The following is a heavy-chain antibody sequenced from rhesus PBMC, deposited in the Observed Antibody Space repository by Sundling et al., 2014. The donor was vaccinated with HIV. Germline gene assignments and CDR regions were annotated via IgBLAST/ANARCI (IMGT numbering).Heavy chain of an antibody. Sequence: QVQLQESGPGLLRPSETLSLTCAFSGGSISGGYGWGWIRQPPGKGLEWIGSIYRSTGSTNYNPSLKSRVTFSKDTSKNHFSLRLTSVTAADTAVYYCARSLLQYIDWLLSTDPDAFELWGQGLRVTVSP. CDR3: ARSLLQYIDWLLSTDPDAFEL. J-gene: IGHJ3*01. CDR1: GGSISGGYG. V-gene: IGHV4-76*01. D-gene: IGHD3-28*01. CDR2: IYRSTGST.